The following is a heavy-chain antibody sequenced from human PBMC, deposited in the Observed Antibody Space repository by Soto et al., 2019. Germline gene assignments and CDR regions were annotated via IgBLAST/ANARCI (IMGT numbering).Heavy chain of an antibody. Sequence: VASVKVSCKASGGTFSTFGISWVRQAPGQGLEWMGGIIPFFGTARYSQKFEDRITITADESTNTVYMDLRSLTSEDKAIYYCAKSAPMDAGDKYYYDFWGQGALVTVSS. V-gene: IGHV1-69*13. CDR2: IIPFFGTA. J-gene: IGHJ4*02. D-gene: IGHD4-17*01. CDR1: GGTFSTFG. CDR3: AKSAPMDAGDKYYYDF.